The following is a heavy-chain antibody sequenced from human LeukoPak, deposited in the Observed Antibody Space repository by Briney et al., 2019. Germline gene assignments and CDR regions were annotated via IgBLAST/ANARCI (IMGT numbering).Heavy chain of an antibody. CDR2: INQDGSEK. J-gene: IGHJ4*02. D-gene: IGHD3-22*01. CDR3: ARGGPPLYYYDSSGYYAIDY. Sequence: GASLRLSCAASGFTFSSYWMSWVRQAPGKGLEWVANINQDGSEKYYVDSVKGRFTISRDTAKNSLYLQMNSLRDEDTAVYYCARGGPPLYYYDSSGYYAIDYWGQGTLVTVSS. V-gene: IGHV3-7*01. CDR1: GFTFSSYW.